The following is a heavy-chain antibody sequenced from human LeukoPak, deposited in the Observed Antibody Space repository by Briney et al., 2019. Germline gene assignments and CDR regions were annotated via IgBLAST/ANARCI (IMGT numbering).Heavy chain of an antibody. CDR3: ARGFRPRIYYGSGKYYFDY. J-gene: IGHJ4*02. CDR2: IYYSGST. V-gene: IGHV4-30-4*01. D-gene: IGHD3-10*01. Sequence: PSETLSLTCTVSGGSISSGDYYWSWIRQPPGKGLEWIGYIYYSGSTNYNPSLKSRVTISVDTSKNQFSLKLSSVTAADTAVYYCARGFRPRIYYGSGKYYFDYWGQGTLVTVSS. CDR1: GGSISSGDYY.